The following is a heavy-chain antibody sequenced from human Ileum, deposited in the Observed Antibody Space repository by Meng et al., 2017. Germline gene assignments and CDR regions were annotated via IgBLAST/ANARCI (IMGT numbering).Heavy chain of an antibody. CDR3: ARSGSYATAGVN. CDR1: GGSISSSGYY. V-gene: IGHV4-39*07. Sequence: SETLSLTCTVSGGSISSSGYYWGWIRQPPGKGLEWIGSIYYSGNTYYNPSLKSRVTISVDTSKNQFSLKLTSVTAADTAVYYCARSGSYATAGVNWGQGTLVTVYS. J-gene: IGHJ4*02. D-gene: IGHD1-26*01. CDR2: IYYSGNT.